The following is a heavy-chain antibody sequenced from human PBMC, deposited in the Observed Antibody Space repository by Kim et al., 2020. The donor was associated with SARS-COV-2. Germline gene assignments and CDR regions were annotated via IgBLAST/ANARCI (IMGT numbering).Heavy chain of an antibody. D-gene: IGHD3-3*01. CDR3: AGYYDFWSGYFLDY. V-gene: IGHV4-34*13. J-gene: IGHJ4*02. Sequence: NYNHPLKSGVTISVDTAKNQFCLRLSSVSAADTAVYYCAGYYDFWSGYFLDYWGQGTLVTVSS.